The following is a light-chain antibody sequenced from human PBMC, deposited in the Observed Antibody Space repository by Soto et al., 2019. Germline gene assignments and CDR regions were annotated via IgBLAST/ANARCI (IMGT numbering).Light chain of an antibody. CDR1: GSDVGGSNS. CDR3: SSYTTSSALKVV. CDR2: DVS. Sequence: QSVLTQPASVSGSPGQSITISCTGTGSDVGGSNSVSWYQQHPGKAPKLMIYDVSNWPSGVSNRFSGSKSGNTASLTISRLQAEDEADYYCSSYTTSSALKVVFGGGTKLTVL. J-gene: IGLJ2*01. V-gene: IGLV2-14*01.